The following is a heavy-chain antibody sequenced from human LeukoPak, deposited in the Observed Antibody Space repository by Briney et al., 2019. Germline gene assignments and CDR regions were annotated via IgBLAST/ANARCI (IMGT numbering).Heavy chain of an antibody. CDR3: ANGRYSHY. D-gene: IGHD3-10*01. Sequence: PGGSLRPSCAASGFTFSSYGMHWVRQAPGKGLEWVAFTRYDESIKDYADSVKGRFTISRDNSKNTLYLQMNSLRAEDTAVYYCANGRYSHYWGQGTLVTVSS. V-gene: IGHV3-30*02. J-gene: IGHJ4*02. CDR1: GFTFSSYG. CDR2: TRYDESIK.